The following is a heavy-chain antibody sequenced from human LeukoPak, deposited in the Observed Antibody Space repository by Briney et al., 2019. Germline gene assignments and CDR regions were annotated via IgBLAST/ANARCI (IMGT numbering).Heavy chain of an antibody. V-gene: IGHV4-39*07. J-gene: IGHJ4*02. Sequence: SETLSLTCTVSGGSISSSSYYWGWIRQPPGKGLEWIGSIYYSGSTYYNPSLKSRVTISVDTSKNQFSLKLSSVTAADTAVYYCARALEWSYYDYWGQGTLVTVSS. CDR3: ARALEWSYYDY. D-gene: IGHD3-3*01. CDR1: GGSISSSSYY. CDR2: IYYSGST.